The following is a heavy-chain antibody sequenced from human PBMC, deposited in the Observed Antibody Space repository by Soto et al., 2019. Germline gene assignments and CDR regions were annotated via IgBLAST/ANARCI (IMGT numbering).Heavy chain of an antibody. J-gene: IGHJ4*02. CDR1: GFTFSSDA. V-gene: IGHV3-23*01. CDR3: AKKLVLDTAMVD. Sequence: EVQLLESGGGLVQPGRSLRLSCAASGFTFSSDAMSWVRQAPGKGLEWVSAISGSGGSTYYADSVKGRFTISRDNSKNTLYLQMNSLRAEDTAVYYCAKKLVLDTAMVDWGQGTLVTVSS. CDR2: ISGSGGST. D-gene: IGHD5-18*01.